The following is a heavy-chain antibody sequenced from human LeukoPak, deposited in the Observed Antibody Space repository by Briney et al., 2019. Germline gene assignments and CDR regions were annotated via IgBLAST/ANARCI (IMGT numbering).Heavy chain of an antibody. CDR1: GFTFSGSA. CDR3: TRPSYDYVWGSSPDY. CDR2: IRSKANSYAT. J-gene: IGHJ4*02. V-gene: IGHV3-73*01. Sequence: GGSLRLSCAASGFTFSGSAMHWVRQASGKGLGWVGRIRSKANSYATAYAASVKGRFTISRDDSKNTAYLQMNSLKTEDTAVYYCTRPSYDYVWGSSPDYWGQGTLVTVSS. D-gene: IGHD3-16*01.